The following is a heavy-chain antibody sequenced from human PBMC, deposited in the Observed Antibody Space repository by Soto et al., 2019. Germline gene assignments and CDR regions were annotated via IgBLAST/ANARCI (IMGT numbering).Heavy chain of an antibody. J-gene: IGHJ4*02. CDR1: GFTFTSSA. Sequence: SVKVSCKASGFTFTSSAVQWVRQARGQRLEWIGWIVVGSGNTNYAQKFQERVTITRDMSTSTAYMELSSLRSEDTAVYYCAADSNSYSSSQIDYWGQGTLVTVSS. CDR3: AADSNSYSSSQIDY. V-gene: IGHV1-58*01. CDR2: IVVGSGNT. D-gene: IGHD6-13*01.